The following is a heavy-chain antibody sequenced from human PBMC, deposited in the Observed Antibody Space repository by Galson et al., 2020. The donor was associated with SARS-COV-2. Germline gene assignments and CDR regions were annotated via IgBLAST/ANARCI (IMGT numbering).Heavy chain of an antibody. CDR2: IYPGDSDT. CDR1: GDSFRKYW. D-gene: IGHD6-13*01. Sequence: KIGESLKISCKGSGDSFRKYWIGWVRQVSGKGLEWMGAIYPGDSDTRYSPSFQGQVTISVDKSITTAYLQWSDLKASDSAIYFCARRSRQQELGWCVDRWGRGTLVTVSS. CDR3: ARRSRQQELGWCVDR. V-gene: IGHV5-51*01. J-gene: IGHJ2*01.